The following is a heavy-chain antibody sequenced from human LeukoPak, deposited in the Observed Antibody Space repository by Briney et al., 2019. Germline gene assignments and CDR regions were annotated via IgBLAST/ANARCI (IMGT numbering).Heavy chain of an antibody. CDR1: GDSISSGDYY. Sequence: SQTLSLTCTVSGDSISSGDYYWSWIRQPTGKGLEWIGRISSSGSTNYNPSLKSRVTISVDTSKNQFSLKLSSVTAADTAVYFCARGPYSYDSSGAFDIWGQGTMVTVSS. J-gene: IGHJ3*02. V-gene: IGHV4-61*02. CDR2: ISSSGST. CDR3: ARGPYSYDSSGAFDI. D-gene: IGHD3-22*01.